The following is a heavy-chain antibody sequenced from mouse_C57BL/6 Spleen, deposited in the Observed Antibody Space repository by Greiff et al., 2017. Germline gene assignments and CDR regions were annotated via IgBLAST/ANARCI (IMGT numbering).Heavy chain of an antibody. Sequence: VKLLQSGPELARPGASVKLSCKASGYSFTDYNMNWVKQSNGQSLEWIGVINTHCGNTSYNQKFKGKATLTVNTASSTAHMQLNRLTSDDSAVNYGAPTSTGEAMDDWGQGTSVTVSS. CDR1: GYSFTDYN. D-gene: IGHD2-10*02. CDR3: APTSTGEAMDD. CDR2: INTHCGNT. J-gene: IGHJ4*01. V-gene: IGHV1-39*01.